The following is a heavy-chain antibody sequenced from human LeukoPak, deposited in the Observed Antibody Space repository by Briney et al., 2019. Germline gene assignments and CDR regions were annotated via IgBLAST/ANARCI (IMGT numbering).Heavy chain of an antibody. D-gene: IGHD3-22*01. J-gene: IGHJ5*02. CDR1: GGSVSSASYY. CDR3: ARDWGDSSAYYWFDP. Sequence: SETLSLTCTVSGGSVSSASYYWSWIRQPPGKGLEWIGYIYYSGSTNYNPSLKSRVTISVDTSKNQFSLKLSSVTAVDTAVYYCARDWGDSSAYYWFDPWGQGTLVTVSS. V-gene: IGHV4-61*01. CDR2: IYYSGST.